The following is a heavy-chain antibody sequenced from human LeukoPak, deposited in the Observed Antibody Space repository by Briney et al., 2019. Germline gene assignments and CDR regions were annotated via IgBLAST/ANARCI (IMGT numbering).Heavy chain of an antibody. CDR3: ARRYCSTTTCDAFDY. CDR2: ISISSAYT. CDR1: GFTFSTYT. D-gene: IGHD2-2*01. V-gene: IGHV3-21*01. J-gene: IGHJ4*02. Sequence: PGGSLRLSCAASGFTFSTYTMSWVRQAPGKGLEWVSSISISSAYTYYADSVKGRFTISRDNAKNSLYLQMNSLRAEDTVVYYCARRYCSTTTCDAFDYWGQGTLVTVSS.